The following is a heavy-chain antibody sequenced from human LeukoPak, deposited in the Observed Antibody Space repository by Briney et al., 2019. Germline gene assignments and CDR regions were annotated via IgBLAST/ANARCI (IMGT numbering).Heavy chain of an antibody. CDR3: ARPLMYYYGSETYFWFDP. CDR1: GFTFTTYW. V-gene: IGHV3-7*01. D-gene: IGHD3-10*01. CDR2: IKQDGSEQ. J-gene: IGHJ5*02. Sequence: GGSLRLSCAASGFTFTTYWMGWVRQAPGKGLEWVANIKQDGSEQYYVDSVKGRFTISRDNAKNSLSLQMNSLRAEDTAVYYRARPLMYYYGSETYFWFDPWGQGTLVTVSS.